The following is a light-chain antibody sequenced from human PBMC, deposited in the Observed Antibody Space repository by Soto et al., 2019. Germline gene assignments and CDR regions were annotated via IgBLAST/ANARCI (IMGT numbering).Light chain of an antibody. CDR1: SSNIGSKY. CDR3: AAWDGSLSGWV. Sequence: QSVLTQPPSASGTPGQRVTISCSGSSSNIGSKYVYWYQQLPGTAPKLLIYRNDQRPSGVPDRFSGSKSGTSASLAISGLRSEDEADYYCAAWDGSLSGWVFGGGTKLPVL. J-gene: IGLJ3*02. V-gene: IGLV1-47*01. CDR2: RND.